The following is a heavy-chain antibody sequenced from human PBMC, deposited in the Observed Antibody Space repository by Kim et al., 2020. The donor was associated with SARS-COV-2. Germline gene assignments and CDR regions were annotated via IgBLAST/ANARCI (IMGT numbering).Heavy chain of an antibody. V-gene: IGHV1-18*04. CDR3: ARDRSPLNYYGSGSYFAKEYYYYYGMDV. CDR1: GYTFTSYG. CDR2: ISAYNGNT. J-gene: IGHJ6*02. Sequence: ASVKVSCKASGYTFTSYGISWVRQAPGQGLEWMGWISAYNGNTNYAQKLQGRVTMTTDTSTSTAYMELRSLRSDDTAVYYCARDRSPLNYYGSGSYFAKEYYYYYGMDVWGQGTTVTVSS. D-gene: IGHD3-10*01.